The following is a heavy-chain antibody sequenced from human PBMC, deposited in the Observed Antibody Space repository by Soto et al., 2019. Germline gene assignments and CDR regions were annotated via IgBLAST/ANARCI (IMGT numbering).Heavy chain of an antibody. D-gene: IGHD1-26*01. Sequence: QVQLQESGPRLVEASQTLSLTCTVSNGSITSCGYYWSWIRQPPGKRLEWIGYIYHSGSTFYSPSLQSRLTMSVDTSKNQFSLTLSSVTAADTAVYHCARMSGTYYVPDYWGQGTLVTVSS. V-gene: IGHV4-31*03. J-gene: IGHJ4*02. CDR3: ARMSGTYYVPDY. CDR1: NGSITSCGYY. CDR2: IYHSGST.